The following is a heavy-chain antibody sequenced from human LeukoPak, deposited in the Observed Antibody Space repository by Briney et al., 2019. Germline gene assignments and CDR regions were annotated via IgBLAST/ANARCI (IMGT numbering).Heavy chain of an antibody. Sequence: ASVKVSCKASGYTFTSYDINWVRQATGQGLEWMGWMNPNSGNTGYAQKFQGRVTMTRNTSISTAYMELSSLRSEDTAVYYCARGATYSSSWYSLYYYYYYGMDVWGQGTTVTVSS. J-gene: IGHJ6*02. V-gene: IGHV1-8*01. CDR2: MNPNSGNT. CDR3: ARGATYSSSWYSLYYYYYYGMDV. D-gene: IGHD6-13*01. CDR1: GYTFTSYD.